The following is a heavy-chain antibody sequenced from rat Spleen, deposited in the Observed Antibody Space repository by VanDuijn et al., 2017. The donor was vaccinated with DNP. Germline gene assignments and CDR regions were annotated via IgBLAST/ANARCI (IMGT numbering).Heavy chain of an antibody. D-gene: IGHD1-1*01. Sequence: EVQLVESGGGLVQPGRSMKLSCAASGFTFSHYYMAWVRQAPKKGLEWVTTITYDGSSAYYRDSVKGRFTISRDYTKNTLYLQGDSLRSEDTATYYCARHGLQWNYFDYWGQGVMVTVSS. V-gene: IGHV5-7*01. CDR1: GFTFSHYY. J-gene: IGHJ2*01. CDR3: ARHGLQWNYFDY. CDR2: ITYDGSSA.